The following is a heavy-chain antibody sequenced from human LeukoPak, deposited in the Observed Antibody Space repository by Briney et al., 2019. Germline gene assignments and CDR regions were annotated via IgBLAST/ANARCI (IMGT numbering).Heavy chain of an antibody. CDR1: GLTFSGYG. V-gene: IGHV3-23*01. Sequence: GGSLRLSCAAFGLTFSGYGMTWVRQAPGKGLEGVSSISGGGGSTYYADSVKGRFTISRDNSKNTLYLQMNSLRAKDTAVYYCAKDSQLSPAFDIWGQGTMVTVSS. D-gene: IGHD1-1*01. J-gene: IGHJ3*02. CDR2: ISGGGGST. CDR3: AKDSQLSPAFDI.